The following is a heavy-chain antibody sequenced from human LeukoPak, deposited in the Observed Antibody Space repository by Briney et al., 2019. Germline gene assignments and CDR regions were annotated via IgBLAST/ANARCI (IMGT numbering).Heavy chain of an antibody. J-gene: IGHJ6*03. V-gene: IGHV3-7*01. Sequence: GGSLRLSCAASGFSFSDYYMSWVRQAPGKGLEWVANIKQDGSEKYHVDAVKGRFTIFRDNAKNSLHLQMNSLRAEDTAVYFCARDRRLVVPSASYYYMDVWGKGTTVTVSS. CDR2: IKQDGSEK. CDR3: ARDRRLVVPSASYYYMDV. CDR1: GFSFSDYY. D-gene: IGHD2-2*01.